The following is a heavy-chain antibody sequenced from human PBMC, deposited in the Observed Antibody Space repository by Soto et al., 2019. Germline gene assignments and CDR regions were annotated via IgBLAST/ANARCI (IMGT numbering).Heavy chain of an antibody. CDR1: GFTFSSYG. CDR2: IWYDGSNK. J-gene: IGHJ6*02. Sequence: QVQLVESGGGVVQPGRSLRLSCAASGFTFSSYGMHWVRQAPGKGLEWVAVIWYDGSNKYYADSVKGRFTISRDNSKNTLYLQMNSLRAEDTAVYYCARDIWSGYSYYCYGMDVWGQGTTVTVSS. CDR3: ARDIWSGYSYYCYGMDV. D-gene: IGHD3-3*01. V-gene: IGHV3-33*01.